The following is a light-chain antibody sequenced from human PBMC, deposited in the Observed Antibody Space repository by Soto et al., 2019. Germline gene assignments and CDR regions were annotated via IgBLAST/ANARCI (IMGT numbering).Light chain of an antibody. V-gene: IGKV3-20*01. CDR2: GSS. CDR1: QSVSGSY. Sequence: EIVLTQSPGTLSLSPGERATLSCRASQSVSGSYLAWYQQKPGQSPSLLIYGSSDRATCIPDRFSGSGSGTDVTLTISRVEPEDFAVYYCQQYGSSPPYTFGQGTKLEIK. CDR3: QQYGSSPPYT. J-gene: IGKJ2*01.